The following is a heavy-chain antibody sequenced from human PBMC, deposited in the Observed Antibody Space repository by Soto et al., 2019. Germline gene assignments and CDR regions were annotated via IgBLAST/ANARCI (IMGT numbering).Heavy chain of an antibody. Sequence: EVQLLESGGGLVQPGGSLRLPCAASGFAFSSYAMSWVRQAPGKGLEWVSSIVGSGDTTYYADSVKGRFTISRDNSQNTLCLQMNSLRAEDTAVYYCAKAFRGVIINFDYWGQGTLVTVSS. V-gene: IGHV3-23*01. CDR1: GFAFSSYA. D-gene: IGHD3-10*01. CDR2: IVGSGDTT. CDR3: AKAFRGVIINFDY. J-gene: IGHJ4*02.